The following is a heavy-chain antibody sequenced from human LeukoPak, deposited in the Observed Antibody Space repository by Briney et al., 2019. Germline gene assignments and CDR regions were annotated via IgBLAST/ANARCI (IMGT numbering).Heavy chain of an antibody. Sequence: SETLSLTCTVSGGSISSYYWSWIRQPPGKGLEWIGYIYYSGSTNYNPSLKSRVTISVDTSKNQFSLKLSSVTAADTAVYYCARATGRLGSGLLYWGQGTLVTVSS. V-gene: IGHV4-59*01. D-gene: IGHD7-27*01. J-gene: IGHJ4*02. CDR1: GGSISSYY. CDR2: IYYSGST. CDR3: ARATGRLGSGLLY.